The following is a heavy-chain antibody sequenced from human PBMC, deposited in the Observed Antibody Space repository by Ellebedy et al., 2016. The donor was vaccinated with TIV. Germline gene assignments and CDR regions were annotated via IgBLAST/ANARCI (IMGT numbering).Heavy chain of an antibody. CDR1: GGSFSGYY. CDR3: ARAEDAFDI. CDR2: INHSGST. Sequence: MPSETLSLTCAVYGGSFSGYYWSWIRQPPGKGLEWIGEINHSGSTNYNPSLKSRVTISVDTSKNQFSLKLSSVTAADTAVYYCARAEDAFDIWGQGTMVTVSS. V-gene: IGHV4-34*01. J-gene: IGHJ3*02.